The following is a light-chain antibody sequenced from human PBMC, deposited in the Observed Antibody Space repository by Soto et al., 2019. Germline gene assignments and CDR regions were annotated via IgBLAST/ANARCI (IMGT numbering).Light chain of an antibody. V-gene: IGKV3-11*01. J-gene: IGKJ3*01. CDR1: QSVSSY. CDR3: QQRSNWPRGVT. CDR2: DAS. Sequence: EIVLTQSPATLSLSPGERATLSCRASQSVSSYLAWYQQKPGQAPRLLIYDASNRATGIPARFGGSGSGTDFTLTISSLEPEDFAVYYCQQRSNWPRGVTFGPGTKVDIK.